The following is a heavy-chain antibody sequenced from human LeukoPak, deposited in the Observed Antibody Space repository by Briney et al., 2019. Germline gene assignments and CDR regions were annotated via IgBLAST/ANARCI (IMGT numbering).Heavy chain of an antibody. CDR1: GFTFSSYA. V-gene: IGHV3-23*01. J-gene: IGHJ4*02. D-gene: IGHD3-22*01. CDR2: ISGSGGST. Sequence: PGGSLRLSCAASGFTFSSYAMSWVRQAPGKGLEWVSAISGSGGSTYYADSVKGRFTISRDNSKNTLYLQMNGLRAEDTAVYYCAKEVVYYDSSGYHPHLFGYWGQGTLVTVSS. CDR3: AKEVVYYDSSGYHPHLFGY.